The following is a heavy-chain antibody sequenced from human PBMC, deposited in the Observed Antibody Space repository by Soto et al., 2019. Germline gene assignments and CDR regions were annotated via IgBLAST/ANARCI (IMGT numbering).Heavy chain of an antibody. Sequence: XXSLRLPYVASGFTCINFAMSWVRQVPGEGLEWVSAISGSGDDTFYADSMKGRFTISRDNSKDTLYLQINSLRAEDTAVYYCANPIPKTGTTFGFWGQGTLVTVSS. CDR3: ANPIPKTGTTFGF. J-gene: IGHJ4*02. CDR2: ISGSGDDT. V-gene: IGHV3-23*01. D-gene: IGHD1-1*01. CDR1: GFTCINFA.